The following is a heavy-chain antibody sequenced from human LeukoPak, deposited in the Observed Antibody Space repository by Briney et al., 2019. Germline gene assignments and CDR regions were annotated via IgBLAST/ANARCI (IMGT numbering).Heavy chain of an antibody. CDR2: IKPNSGGT. V-gene: IGHV1-2*02. J-gene: IGHJ4*02. D-gene: IGHD5-18*01. Sequence: GASVKVSSKPPGYTFTGYIMHGGRQALGQGLEWRGWIKPNSGGTNYAQKFQGRVTMTRDTSISTAYMELSRLRSDDTAVYYCAREQLWQLGVFDYWGQGTLVTVSS. CDR3: AREQLWQLGVFDY. CDR1: GYTFTGYI.